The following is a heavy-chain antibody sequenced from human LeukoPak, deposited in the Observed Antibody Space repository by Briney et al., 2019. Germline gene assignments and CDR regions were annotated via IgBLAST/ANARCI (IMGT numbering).Heavy chain of an antibody. D-gene: IGHD6-13*01. CDR3: ARRRSPPGRAAGYYFDY. V-gene: IGHV4-59*08. CDR1: GGSISSYY. J-gene: IGHJ4*02. Sequence: PSETLSLTCTVSGGSISSYYWSWIRQPPGKGLEWIGYIYYSGSTNYNPSLKSRVTISVDTSKNQFSLKLSSVTAADTAVYYCARRRSPPGRAAGYYFDYWGQGTLVTVSS. CDR2: IYYSGST.